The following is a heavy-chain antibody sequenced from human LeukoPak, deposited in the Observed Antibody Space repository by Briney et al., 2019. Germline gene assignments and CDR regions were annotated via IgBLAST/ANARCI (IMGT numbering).Heavy chain of an antibody. CDR3: ARGRHCSSTSCFRAPPNNWFDP. CDR2: INHSGST. Sequence: SETLSLTCAVYGGSFSGYYWSWIRQPPGKGLEWIGEINHSGSTNYNPSLKSRVTTSVDTSKNQFSLKLSSVTAADTAAYYCARGRHCSSTSCFRAPPNNWFDPWGQGTLVTVSS. V-gene: IGHV4-34*01. CDR1: GGSFSGYY. J-gene: IGHJ5*02. D-gene: IGHD2-2*01.